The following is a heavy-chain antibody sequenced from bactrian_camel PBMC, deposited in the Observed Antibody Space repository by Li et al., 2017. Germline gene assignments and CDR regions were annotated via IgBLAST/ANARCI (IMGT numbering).Heavy chain of an antibody. CDR2: IYTGGGST. V-gene: IGHV3-2*01. J-gene: IGHJ6*01. CDR1: GFTFSSYY. CDR3: ASDGVALRGLGTGYFGN. D-gene: IGHD5*01. Sequence: QVQLVESGGDLVQPGGSLRLSCKASGFTFSSYYMNWVRQAPGKGLEWVSSIYTGGGSTYYADSVKGRFTISRDNAKRTLYLQMNSLKTEDTGVFYCASDGVALRGLGTGYFGNWGQGTQVTVS.